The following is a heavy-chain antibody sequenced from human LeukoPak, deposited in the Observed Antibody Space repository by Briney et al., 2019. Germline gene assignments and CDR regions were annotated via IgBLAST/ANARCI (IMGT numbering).Heavy chain of an antibody. V-gene: IGHV3-74*01. J-gene: IGHJ4*02. CDR1: GFTFTTYW. CDR3: ARTSPTSHFDF. CDR2: INGDGSNS. D-gene: IGHD3-16*01. Sequence: GGSLRLSCVASGFTFTTYWMHWVRHAPGKGLVWVSRINGDGSNSNYADSVKGRFTIARDNARNTLYLQMNGLRAEDTALYYCARTSPTSHFDFWGQGTLVTVSS.